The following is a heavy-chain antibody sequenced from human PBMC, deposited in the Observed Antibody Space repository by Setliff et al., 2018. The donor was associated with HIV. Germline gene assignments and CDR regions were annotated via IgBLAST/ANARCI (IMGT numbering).Heavy chain of an antibody. CDR3: AGQGDGNNGYDAFDI. J-gene: IGHJ3*02. Sequence: SETLTLTCTVSGGSISSSSYYWGWIRQPPGQGLEWIATIHYTGSKFHNPSLRSRLTISVDTTKNQVSLKLSSVTAADPAVYYCAGQGDGNNGYDAFDIWGQGTMVTVSS. V-gene: IGHV4-39*01. CDR1: GGSISSSSYY. CDR2: IHYTGSK. D-gene: IGHD2-8*01.